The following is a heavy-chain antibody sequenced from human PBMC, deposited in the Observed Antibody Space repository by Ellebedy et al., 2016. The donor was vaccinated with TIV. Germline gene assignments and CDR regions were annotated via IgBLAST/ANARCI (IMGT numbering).Heavy chain of an antibody. Sequence: GESLKISXPSSGFTFSSYVMSWVRKAPGKGLEWAAVIWYVGSNKYYADSVKGRFTISRDNSKNTLYLEMNSLRAEDTAVYYCVRAPRGQYYFDYWGQGTLVTVSS. CDR1: GFTFSSYV. CDR2: IWYVGSNK. V-gene: IGHV3-33*08. D-gene: IGHD5-12*01. CDR3: VRAPRGQYYFDY. J-gene: IGHJ4*02.